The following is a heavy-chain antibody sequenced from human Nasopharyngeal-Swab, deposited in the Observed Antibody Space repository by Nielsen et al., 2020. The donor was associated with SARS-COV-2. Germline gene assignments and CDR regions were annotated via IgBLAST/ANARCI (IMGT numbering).Heavy chain of an antibody. CDR3: ARSAGGSYYGAFDI. Sequence: SLKISCAASGFTFSSYAMHWVRQAPGKGLEWVAVISYDGSNKYYADSVKGRFTISRDNSKNTLYLQMNSLRAEDTAVYYCARSAGGSYYGAFDIWGQGTMVTVSS. CDR2: ISYDGSNK. CDR1: GFTFSSYA. V-gene: IGHV3-30-3*01. D-gene: IGHD1-26*01. J-gene: IGHJ3*02.